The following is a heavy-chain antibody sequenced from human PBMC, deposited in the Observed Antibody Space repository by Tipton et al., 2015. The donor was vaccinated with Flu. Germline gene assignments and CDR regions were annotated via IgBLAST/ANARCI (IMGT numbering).Heavy chain of an antibody. CDR1: GYSISSGYY. CDR3: ARLSYYDVDLKNFYFDY. CDR2: VYHTGTT. V-gene: IGHV4-38-2*01. Sequence: TLSLTCAVSGYSISSGYYWGWIRQPPGQGLEWIGSVYHTGTTYYNPSLKSRVTISVDTSTNQFSLRRTSVTAADTAVYYCARLSYYDVDLKNFYFDYWGQGALVTVSS. D-gene: IGHD3-10*02. J-gene: IGHJ4*02.